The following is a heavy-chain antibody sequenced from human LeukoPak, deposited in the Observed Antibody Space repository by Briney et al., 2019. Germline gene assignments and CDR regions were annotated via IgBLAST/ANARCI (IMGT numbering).Heavy chain of an antibody. V-gene: IGHV1-69*13. CDR1: GGTFSSYA. D-gene: IGHD3-3*01. CDR2: IIPIFGTA. Sequence: SVKVSCKASGGTFSSYAISRVRQAPGQGLEWMGGIIPIFGTANYAQKFQGRVTITADESTSTAYMELSSLRSEDTAVYYCARARRITIFGVVNGGIDYWGQGTLVTVSS. CDR3: ARARRITIFGVVNGGIDY. J-gene: IGHJ4*02.